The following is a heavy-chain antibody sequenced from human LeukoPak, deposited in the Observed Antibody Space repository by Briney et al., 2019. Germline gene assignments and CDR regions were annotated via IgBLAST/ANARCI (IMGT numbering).Heavy chain of an antibody. CDR3: ARDPCSSTSCYPSY. V-gene: IGHV1-2*06. Sequence: GASVKVSCKASGYIFTDYYMHWVRQAPGQELGWMGRINPNSGGTNYAQKFQGRVTMTRDTSISTAYMELSRLRSDDTAVYYCARDPCSSTSCYPSYWGQGTLVTVSS. CDR2: INPNSGGT. J-gene: IGHJ4*02. D-gene: IGHD2-2*01. CDR1: GYIFTDYY.